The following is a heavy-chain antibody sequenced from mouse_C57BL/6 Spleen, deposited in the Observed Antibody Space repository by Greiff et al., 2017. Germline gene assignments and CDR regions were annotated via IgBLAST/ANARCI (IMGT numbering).Heavy chain of an antibody. Sequence: DVQLQESGPGLVKPSQSLSLTCSVTGYSITSGYYWNWIRQFPGNKLEWMGYISYDGSNNYNPSLKNRISITRDTSKNQFFLKLNSVTTEDTATYYCAMDDGYYDYWGQGTTLTVSS. CDR1: GYSITSGYY. CDR2: ISYDGSN. D-gene: IGHD2-3*01. CDR3: AMDDGYYDY. V-gene: IGHV3-6*01. J-gene: IGHJ2*01.